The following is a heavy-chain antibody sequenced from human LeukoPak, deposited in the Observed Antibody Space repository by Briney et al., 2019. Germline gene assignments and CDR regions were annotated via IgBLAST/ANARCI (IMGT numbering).Heavy chain of an antibody. J-gene: IGHJ4*02. Sequence: PGGSLRLSCAASGFTFNSFAMNWVRQTPGKGLEWVSGISPSGDIKYYADSVKGRFTISRDNSKNTLYLQMNSLRAEDTAVYYCARGPSGYHNTGGQGTLVTVSS. V-gene: IGHV3-23*01. CDR2: ISPSGDIK. CDR3: ARGPSGYHNT. D-gene: IGHD5-12*01. CDR1: GFTFNSFA.